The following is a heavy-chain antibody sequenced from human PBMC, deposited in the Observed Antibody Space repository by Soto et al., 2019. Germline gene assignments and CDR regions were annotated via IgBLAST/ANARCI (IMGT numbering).Heavy chain of an antibody. V-gene: IGHV4-39*01. CDR3: AGRNSLASVSLNFRELSNYKWIDP. CDR1: GDSITNSNYY. CDR2: IYYIGST. D-gene: IGHD3-16*02. J-gene: IGHJ5*02. Sequence: SETLSLTCTVSGDSITNSNYYWDWFRQPPGKGLEWIASIYYIGSTYYNPSLKSRVTISVDTSNNQFSLNLNSVTASDTAVYYCAGRNSLASVSLNFRELSNYKWIDPWGPGTLVTVSS.